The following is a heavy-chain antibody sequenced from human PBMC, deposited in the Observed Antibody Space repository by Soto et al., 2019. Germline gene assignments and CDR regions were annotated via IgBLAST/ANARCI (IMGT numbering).Heavy chain of an antibody. V-gene: IGHV3-21*01. Sequence: GGSLRLSCAASGFTFRSYSMNWVRQAPGKGLEWVSSISSSSSYIYYADSVKGRFTISRDNAKNSLYLQMNSLRAEDTAVYYCAREGYCTNGVCYQDYYYYMDVWGKGTTVTVSS. CDR1: GFTFRSYS. D-gene: IGHD2-8*01. CDR2: ISSSSSYI. J-gene: IGHJ6*03. CDR3: AREGYCTNGVCYQDYYYYMDV.